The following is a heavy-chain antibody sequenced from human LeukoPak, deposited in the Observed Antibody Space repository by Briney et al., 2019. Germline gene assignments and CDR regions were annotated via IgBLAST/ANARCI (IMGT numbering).Heavy chain of an antibody. CDR2: INPSGGST. Sequence: ASVKVSCKASGYTFTSYYMHWVRQAPGQGLEWMGIINPSGGSTSYAQKFQGRVTMTRDMSTSTVHMELSSLRSEDTAVYYCAREAGVRRYCSSTSCSNFDYWGQGTLVTVSS. V-gene: IGHV1-46*01. J-gene: IGHJ4*02. CDR1: GYTFTSYY. CDR3: AREAGVRRYCSSTSCSNFDY. D-gene: IGHD2-2*01.